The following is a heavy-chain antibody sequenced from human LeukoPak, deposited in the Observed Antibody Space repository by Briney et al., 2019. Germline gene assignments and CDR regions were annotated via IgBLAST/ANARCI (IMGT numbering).Heavy chain of an antibody. V-gene: IGHV1-18*01. D-gene: IGHD7-27*01. CDR2: ISSGGNT. CDR1: GYIFSNYG. Sequence: ASVKVSCKATGYIFSNYGISWVRQAPGHGLEWMGWISSGGNTNYAPKFQDRATMTTDTSTSTAYMELRNLRFDDTAVYYCARDFAWGSGGAPIDDNWLDPWGQGTLVTVSS. J-gene: IGHJ5*02. CDR3: ARDFAWGSGGAPIDDNWLDP.